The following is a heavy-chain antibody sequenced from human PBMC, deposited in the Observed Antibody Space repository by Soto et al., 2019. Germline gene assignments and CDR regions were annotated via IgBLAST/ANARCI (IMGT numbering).Heavy chain of an antibody. Sequence: EVQLVESGGGLVQPGGSLRLSCVASGFIFSNYWMHWVRQTPDKGLEWVANIKQDGSEKYYVDSVNGRFTISRDNAKNSLFLQMNNLRAADTAVYYCARGGTIREWLTDHWGQGTLVTVSS. V-gene: IGHV3-7*04. CDR3: ARGGTIREWLTDH. J-gene: IGHJ5*02. D-gene: IGHD5-12*01. CDR2: IKQDGSEK. CDR1: GFIFSNYW.